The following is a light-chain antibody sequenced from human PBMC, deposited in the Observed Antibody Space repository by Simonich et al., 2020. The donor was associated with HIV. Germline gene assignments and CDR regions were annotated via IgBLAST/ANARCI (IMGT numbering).Light chain of an antibody. CDR2: GTS. CDR3: QQYNNWPIT. V-gene: IGKV3-15*01. Sequence: EIVMTQSPATLSVSPGERATLSCRASQRVRSHLAWYQQKPGQAPRLLIYGTSTRATGIPARFRGSGSGTEFTLTISSMQSEDFAVYYCQQYNNWPITFGQGTRLEIK. CDR1: QRVRSH. J-gene: IGKJ5*01.